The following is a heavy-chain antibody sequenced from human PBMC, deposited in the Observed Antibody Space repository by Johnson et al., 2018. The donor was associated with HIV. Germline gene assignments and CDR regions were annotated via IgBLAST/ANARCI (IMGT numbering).Heavy chain of an antibody. J-gene: IGHJ3*02. Sequence: QVQLVESGGGVVQPGGSLRLSCAASGFTFNTYGMHWVRQAPGKGLEWVAFIRYDGSNKYYADSVKGRFTISRDNSKNTLYLQMKSLRAEDTAVYYCAKESTWESRIPHAFDIWGQGTMVTVSS. CDR3: AKESTWESRIPHAFDI. V-gene: IGHV3-30*02. CDR2: IRYDGSNK. CDR1: GFTFNTYG. D-gene: IGHD1-26*01.